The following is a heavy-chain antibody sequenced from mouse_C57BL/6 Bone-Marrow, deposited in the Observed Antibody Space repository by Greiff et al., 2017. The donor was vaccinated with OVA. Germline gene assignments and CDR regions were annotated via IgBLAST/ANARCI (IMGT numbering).Heavy chain of an antibody. CDR1: GYAFSSSW. CDR2: IYPGDGDT. V-gene: IGHV1-82*01. Sequence: VQLQESGPELVKPGASVKISCKASGYAFSSSWMNWVKQRPGKGLEWIGRIYPGDGDTNYNGKFKGKATLTADKSSSTAYMQLSSLTSEDSAVYCCARCLYYYGSSYAMDYWGQGTSVTVSS. D-gene: IGHD1-1*01. J-gene: IGHJ4*01. CDR3: ARCLYYYGSSYAMDY.